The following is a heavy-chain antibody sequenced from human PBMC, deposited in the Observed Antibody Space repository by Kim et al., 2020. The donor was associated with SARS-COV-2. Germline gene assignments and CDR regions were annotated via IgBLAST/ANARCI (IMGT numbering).Heavy chain of an antibody. CDR1: GFTFSSYA. V-gene: IGHV3-23*01. J-gene: IGHJ6*02. CDR3: AKRLGRDMIVVVITSYYYYYVMDV. D-gene: IGHD3-22*01. CDR2: ISGSGGST. Sequence: GGSLRLSCAASGFTFSSYAMSWVRQAPGKGLEWVSAISGSGGSTYYADSVKGRFTISRDNSKNTLYLQMNSLRAEDTAVYDCAKRLGRDMIVVVITSYYYYYVMDVWGQGTTVTVSS.